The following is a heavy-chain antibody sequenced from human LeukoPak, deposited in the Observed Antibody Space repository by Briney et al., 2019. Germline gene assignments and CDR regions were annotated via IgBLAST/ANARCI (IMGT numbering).Heavy chain of an antibody. CDR2: ISGSDGST. V-gene: IGHV3-23*01. J-gene: IGHJ4*02. CDR1: GFTFSSYA. Sequence: GGSLRLSCAASGFTFSSYAMSWVRQAPGKGLEWVSTISGSDGSTYYADSVKGRFTISRDNSKNTLYLQMNSLRAEDTAVYYCAREGPIAARPFLRAFDYWGQGTLVTVSS. CDR3: AREGPIAARPFLRAFDY. D-gene: IGHD6-6*01.